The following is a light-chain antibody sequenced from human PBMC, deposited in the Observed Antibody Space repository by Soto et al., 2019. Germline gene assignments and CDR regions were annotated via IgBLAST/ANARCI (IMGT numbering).Light chain of an antibody. CDR3: AAWDDSLSGGV. J-gene: IGLJ1*01. V-gene: IGLV1-47*02. CDR2: SNN. CDR1: SSNIGSNY. Sequence: QSVLTQPPSASGTPGQRVTISCSGSSSNIGSNYVSWYQQLPGTAPKLLFYSNNQRPSGVPDRFSGSKSGTSASLAISGLRSEDEADYYCAAWDDSLSGGVFGTGTKLTVL.